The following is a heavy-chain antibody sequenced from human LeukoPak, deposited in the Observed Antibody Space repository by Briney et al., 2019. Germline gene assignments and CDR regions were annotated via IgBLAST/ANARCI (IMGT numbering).Heavy chain of an antibody. J-gene: IGHJ4*02. V-gene: IGHV1-18*01. Sequence: ASVKVSCKASGYTFTSYDINWVRQAPGQGLEWMGWISGYNGNTYNAQNLQGRLTMTTDTPTSTAYMELRSLRSDDTAVYFCAREGITVGGTPFLDYWGQGTLVTVSS. CDR2: ISGYNGNT. D-gene: IGHD6-13*01. CDR1: GYTFTSYD. CDR3: AREGITVGGTPFLDY.